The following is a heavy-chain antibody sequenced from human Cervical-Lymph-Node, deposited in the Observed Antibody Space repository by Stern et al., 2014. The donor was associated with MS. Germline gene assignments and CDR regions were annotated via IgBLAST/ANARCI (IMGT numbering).Heavy chain of an antibody. CDR2: ISYSGAT. J-gene: IGHJ6*02. CDR3: ARELSGMYGMDV. V-gene: IGHV4-31*03. D-gene: IGHD1-1*01. Sequence: QVQLQESGPGLVKPSQTLSLTCTVSGGSINNGDYYWSLVRPHPGKGLECLGYISYSGATYYNPSLKGRLTISVDTSKRHFSLKLTSVTAADTAVYYCARELSGMYGMDVWGQGTTVTVSS. CDR1: GGSINNGDYY.